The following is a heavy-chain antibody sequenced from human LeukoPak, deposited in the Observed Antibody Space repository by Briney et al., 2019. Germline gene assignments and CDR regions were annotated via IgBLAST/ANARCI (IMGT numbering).Heavy chain of an antibody. V-gene: IGHV3-21*01. CDR3: VKEMSAGSDGMDV. CDR2: ISSDSSHR. Sequence: PGGSLRLSCAASGFTFSIYSMNWVRQAPGNGLEWVSSISSDSSHRYYADSVKGRFTISRDNAKNSLYLQMNSLRAEDTAVYYCVKEMSAGSDGMDVWGQGTTVTISS. J-gene: IGHJ6*02. CDR1: GFTFSIYS.